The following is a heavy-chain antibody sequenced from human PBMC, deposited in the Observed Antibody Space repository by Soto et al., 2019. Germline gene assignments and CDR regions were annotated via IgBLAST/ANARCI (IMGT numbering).Heavy chain of an antibody. CDR1: GGSVSSGSYY. D-gene: IGHD3-10*01. CDR3: ARDSGSVTRNIRHYYYYYGMDV. J-gene: IGHJ6*02. Sequence: SETLSLTCTVSGGSVSSGSYYWSWIRQPPGKGLEWIGYIYYSGSTNYNPSLKSRVTISVDTSKNQFSLKLGSVTAADTAVYYCARDSGSVTRNIRHYYYYYGMDVWGQGTTVTVSS. CDR2: IYYSGST. V-gene: IGHV4-61*01.